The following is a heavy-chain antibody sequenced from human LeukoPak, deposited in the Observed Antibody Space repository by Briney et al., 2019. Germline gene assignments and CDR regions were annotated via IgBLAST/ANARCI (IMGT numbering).Heavy chain of an antibody. D-gene: IGHD3-9*01. CDR3: ARHSTAYYDILTGYYYFDY. CDR2: IDPSDSYT. V-gene: IGHV5-10-1*01. J-gene: IGHJ4*02. Sequence: GASLKISCKGSGSCFTSYWISGVRPMPGKGLGWMGRIDPSDSYTNYSPSFQGHVTISADKSISTAYLQWSSLKASDTAMYYCARHSTAYYDILTGYYYFDYWGQGTLVTVSS. CDR1: GSCFTSYW.